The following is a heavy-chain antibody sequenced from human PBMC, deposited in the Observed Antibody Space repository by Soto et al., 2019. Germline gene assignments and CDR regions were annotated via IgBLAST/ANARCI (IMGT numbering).Heavy chain of an antibody. V-gene: IGHV3-33*01. J-gene: IGHJ6*02. Sequence: GGSLRLSCAASGFTFSSYGMHWVRQAPGKGLEWVAVIWYDGSNKYYADSVKGRFTISRDNSKNTLYLQMNSLRAEDTAVYYCARDQDDFWSGYYNYYYGMDVWGQGTTVTVSS. CDR3: ARDQDDFWSGYYNYYYGMDV. D-gene: IGHD3-3*01. CDR1: GFTFSSYG. CDR2: IWYDGSNK.